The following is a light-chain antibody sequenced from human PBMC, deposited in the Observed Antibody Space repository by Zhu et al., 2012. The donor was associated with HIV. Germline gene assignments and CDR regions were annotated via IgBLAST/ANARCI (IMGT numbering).Light chain of an antibody. V-gene: IGKV3-11*01. Sequence: IVLTQSPATLSLSPGERATVSCRASRSVRTFLAWYQQKPGQAPRLLIYDTSKRAAGIPARFSGSGSETDFTLTISSLEPEDFALYYCQQRSNWPLTFGGGTQGGDQT. J-gene: IGKJ4*01. CDR1: RSVRTF. CDR3: QQRSNWPLT. CDR2: DTS.